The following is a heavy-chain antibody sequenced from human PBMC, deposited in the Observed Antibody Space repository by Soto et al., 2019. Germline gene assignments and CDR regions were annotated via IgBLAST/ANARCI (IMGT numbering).Heavy chain of an antibody. J-gene: IGHJ4*02. CDR3: ARTRLRLGDLSRLYYFDY. CDR1: GYRFTNYW. D-gene: IGHD3-16*02. V-gene: IGHV5-51*01. Sequence: GESLKISCKGSGYRFTNYWIVWVRQMPGKGLEWMGIIYPDDSDTTYSPSFQGQVTMSVDKSISTAYLQWSSLKASDTAMYYCARTRLRLGDLSRLYYFDYWGQGTLVTVSS. CDR2: IYPDDSDT.